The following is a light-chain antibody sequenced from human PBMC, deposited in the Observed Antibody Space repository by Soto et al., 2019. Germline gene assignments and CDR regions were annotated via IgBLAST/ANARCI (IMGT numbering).Light chain of an antibody. Sequence: EIQMTQSPSTLSASLGDRVALTCRASDNIVHWVAWYQQKPGKAPKLLIYKAANLADEVPSRFAGRGAGTDFTLTITRLQPDDFETYYCQHYNSFSRTVGQGTKVDIK. V-gene: IGKV1-5*03. CDR2: KAA. CDR1: DNIVHW. CDR3: QHYNSFSRT. J-gene: IGKJ1*01.